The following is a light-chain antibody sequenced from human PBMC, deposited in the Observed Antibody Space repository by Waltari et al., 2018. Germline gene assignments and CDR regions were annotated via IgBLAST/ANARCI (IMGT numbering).Light chain of an antibody. V-gene: IGKV3-20*01. J-gene: IGKJ2*01. CDR1: QSVSSSY. Sequence: EIVLTQSPGTLSLSPGERATLSCLASQSVSSSYFAWYQQKPGQAPRPLIYGASSRATGIPDRFSGSGSGTDFTLTISRLEPEDFAVYYCQQYGSSLPYTFGQGTKLEIK. CDR3: QQYGSSLPYT. CDR2: GAS.